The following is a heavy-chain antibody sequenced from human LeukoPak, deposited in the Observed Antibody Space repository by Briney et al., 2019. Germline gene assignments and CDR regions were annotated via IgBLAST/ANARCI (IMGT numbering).Heavy chain of an antibody. D-gene: IGHD2-2*01. CDR3: AREIIRYCSSTSCSYYYYYYYMDV. J-gene: IGHJ6*03. CDR1: GGSISSYY. V-gene: IGHV4-4*07. CDR2: IYTSGST. Sequence: SETLSLTCTVSGGSISSYYWSWIRQPAGKGLEWIGRIYTSGSTNYNPSLKSRVTMSVDTSKNQFSLKLSSVTAADTAVYYCAREIIRYCSSTSCSYYYYYYYMDVWGKGTTVTVSS.